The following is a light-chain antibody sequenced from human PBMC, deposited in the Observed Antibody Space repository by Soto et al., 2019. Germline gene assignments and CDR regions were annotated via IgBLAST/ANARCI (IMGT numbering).Light chain of an antibody. V-gene: IGKV3-20*01. Sequence: EIVLTQSPGTLSLSPGERATLSCRASQSVSSSYLAWYQQKPGQAPRLLIYGAYSRATGIPGRFSGSGSGTDFTFIISRLEPEDFAVYYCQQYGSSPTFGQGTKVDIK. CDR3: QQYGSSPT. CDR1: QSVSSSY. J-gene: IGKJ1*01. CDR2: GAY.